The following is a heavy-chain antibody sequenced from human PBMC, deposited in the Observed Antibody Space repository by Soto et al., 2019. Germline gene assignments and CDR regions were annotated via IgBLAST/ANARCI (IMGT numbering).Heavy chain of an antibody. CDR2: IYATGTT. CDR1: GASIIGFY. CDR3: VRDGTKTLRDWFDP. Sequence: SETLSLTCTVSGASIIGFYWSRIRKSAGKGLEWIGRIYATGTTDYNPSLKSRVMMSVDTSKKQFSLKLRSVTAADTAVYYCVRDGTKTLRDWFDPWGQEISVTVSS. D-gene: IGHD1-1*01. J-gene: IGHJ5*02. V-gene: IGHV4-4*07.